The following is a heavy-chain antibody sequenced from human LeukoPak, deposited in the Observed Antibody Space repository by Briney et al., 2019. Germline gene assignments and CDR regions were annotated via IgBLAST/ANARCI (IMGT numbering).Heavy chain of an antibody. CDR1: GFTLSNFP. V-gene: IGHV3-23*01. CDR2: ISDSGGST. CDR3: ARGYSSGWPVDY. Sequence: GGSLRLSCAASGFTLSNFPMSWVRQAPGKGLEWVSGISDSGGSTNYADSVKGRFTISRDNSKNTLYLQMNSLRAEDTAVYYCARGYSSGWPVDYWGQGTLVTVSS. J-gene: IGHJ4*02. D-gene: IGHD6-19*01.